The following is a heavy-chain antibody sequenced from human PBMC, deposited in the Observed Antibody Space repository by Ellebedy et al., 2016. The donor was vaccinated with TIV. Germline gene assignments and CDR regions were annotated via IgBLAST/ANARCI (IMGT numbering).Heavy chain of an antibody. CDR1: GGPISPYH. CDR3: ARHGGKVLED. V-gene: IGHV4-59*08. CDR2: FYYSGTHYSGRT. J-gene: IGHJ4*02. Sequence: SETLSLTXAVSGGPISPYHWSWIRQSPGRGLEWIGYFYYSGTHYSGRTDYNPSLEGRVTISFDTSGHFSLRLSSVTAADTAVYYCARHGGKVLEDWGQGILVTVSS. D-gene: IGHD2-8*02.